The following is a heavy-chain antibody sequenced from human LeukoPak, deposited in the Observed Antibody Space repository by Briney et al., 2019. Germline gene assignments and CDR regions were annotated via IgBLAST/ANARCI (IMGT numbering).Heavy chain of an antibody. CDR1: GFSLTTTGPC. CDR3: ARRRTGDYFDY. V-gene: IGHV2-70*11. CDR2: IDWDDDK. D-gene: IGHD3/OR15-3a*01. Sequence: GSSPALVKPTQTLTLTCTFSGFSLTTTGPCVSWIRQPPGNALEWLARIDWDDDKYYSTSLKTRLTISKDTSKTQVVLTMTNMDPVDTATYYCARRRTGDYFDYWGQGTLVTVSS. J-gene: IGHJ4*02.